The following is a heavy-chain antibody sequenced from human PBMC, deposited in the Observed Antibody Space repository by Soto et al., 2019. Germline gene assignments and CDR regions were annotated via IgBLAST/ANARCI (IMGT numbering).Heavy chain of an antibody. CDR2: IKEDGSER. J-gene: IGHJ5*02. CDR3: ASARHIGP. Sequence: GGSLRLSCAASGFTFSNYWMSWVRQAPGKGLEWVANIKEDGSERNYVDSVKGRFTISRDNAENSLYLQMNSLRAEDTAVYYCASARHIGPWGQGTLVTVSS. D-gene: IGHD2-21*01. V-gene: IGHV3-7*01. CDR1: GFTFSNYW.